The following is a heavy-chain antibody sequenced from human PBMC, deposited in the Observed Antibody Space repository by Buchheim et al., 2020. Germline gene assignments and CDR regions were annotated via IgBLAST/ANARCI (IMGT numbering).Heavy chain of an antibody. CDR3: ARDPPQSGWSFEA. CDR1: GFTFRDNA. D-gene: IGHD6-19*01. CDR2: IWYDGTNK. V-gene: IGHV3-33*01. Sequence: QVQLVESGGGVVQPWTSLRLSCVASGFTFRDNAMHWVRQAPGKGLEWVAMIWYDGTNKYYADSVTGRFTVSRDNSKKLLYLQMNSLRVEDTAVYYCARDPPQSGWSFEAWGQGTL. J-gene: IGHJ5*01.